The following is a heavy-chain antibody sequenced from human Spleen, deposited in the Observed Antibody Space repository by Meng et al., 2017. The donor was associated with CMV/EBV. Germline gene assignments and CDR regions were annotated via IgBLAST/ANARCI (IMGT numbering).Heavy chain of an antibody. CDR3: ARDNLGGDYYYYGMDV. J-gene: IGHJ6*02. Sequence: SVKVSCKASGGTFSSYAISWVRQAPGQGLEWMGGIIPIFGTANYAQKFQGRVTITTDESTSTAHMELRSLRSDDTAVYYCARDNLGGDYYYYGMDVWGQGTTVTVSS. CDR2: IIPIFGTA. V-gene: IGHV1-69*05. CDR1: GGTFSSYA.